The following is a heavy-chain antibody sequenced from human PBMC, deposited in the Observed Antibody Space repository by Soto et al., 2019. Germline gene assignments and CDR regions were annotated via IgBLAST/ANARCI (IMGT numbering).Heavy chain of an antibody. D-gene: IGHD4-17*01. V-gene: IGHV4-30-2*01. CDR3: ASGPIGDYTDGFDY. Sequence: SETLSLTCAVSGGSISSGGYSWSWIRQPPGKGLEWIGYIYHSGSTYYNPSLKSQVTISVDRSKNQFSLKLSSVTAADTAVYYCASGPIGDYTDGFDYWGQGTLVTVSS. CDR1: GGSISSGGYS. J-gene: IGHJ4*02. CDR2: IYHSGST.